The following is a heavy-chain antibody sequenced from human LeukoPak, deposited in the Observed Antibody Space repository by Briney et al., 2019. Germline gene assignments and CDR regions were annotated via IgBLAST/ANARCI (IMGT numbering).Heavy chain of an antibody. V-gene: IGHV3-30*18. D-gene: IGHD3-3*01. J-gene: IGHJ4*02. CDR2: ISYDGSNK. CDR3: AKGNGFWSGYYRRPENFDY. Sequence: GGSLGLSCAASGFTFSSYGMHWVRQAPGKGLEWVAVISYDGSNKYYADSVKGRFTISRDNSKNTLYLQMNSLRAEDTAVYYCAKGNGFWSGYYRRPENFDYWGQGTLVTVSS. CDR1: GFTFSSYG.